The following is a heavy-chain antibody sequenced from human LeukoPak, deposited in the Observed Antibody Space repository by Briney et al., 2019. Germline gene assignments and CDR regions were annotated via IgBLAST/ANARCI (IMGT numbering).Heavy chain of an antibody. V-gene: IGHV3-7*01. CDR3: ATTFPYCSDGNCAL. D-gene: IGHD2-15*01. CDR1: GLAFRNYW. Sequence: PGGSLRLSCVASGLAFRNYWMTWVRQAPGKGLEGVANKQHDGNAKNYVDSVKGRLTISRDNAKNPLYLKMNNLRPEDTAVYYCATTFPYCSDGNCALGGQGTLVTVSS. CDR2: KQHDGNAK. J-gene: IGHJ1*01.